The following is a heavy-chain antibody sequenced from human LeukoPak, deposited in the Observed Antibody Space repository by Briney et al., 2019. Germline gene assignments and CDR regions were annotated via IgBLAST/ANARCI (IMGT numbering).Heavy chain of an antibody. V-gene: IGHV3-43*01. CDR1: GFTFDDYT. CDR2: LSWDESST. Sequence: GGSLRLSCAASGFTFDDYTMHWVRQAPGKGLEWVSLLSWDESSTYYADSVKGRFTISRDNTKNSLYLQMNSLRAEDTAVYYCVGGDYWGQGTLVTVSS. J-gene: IGHJ4*02. CDR3: VGGDY.